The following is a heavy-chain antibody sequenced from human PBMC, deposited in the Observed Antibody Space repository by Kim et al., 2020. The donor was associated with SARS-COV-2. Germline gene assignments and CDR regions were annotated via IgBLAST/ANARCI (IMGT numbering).Heavy chain of an antibody. V-gene: IGHV1-69*02. CDR3: ADSGSYRGAFDI. Sequence: SVKVSCKASGGTFSSYTISWVRQAPGQGLEWMGRIIPILGIANYAQKFQGRVTITADKSTSTAYMELSSLRSEDTAVYYCADSGSYRGAFDIWGQGTMVTVSS. J-gene: IGHJ3*02. CDR1: GGTFSSYT. D-gene: IGHD1-26*01. CDR2: IIPILGIA.